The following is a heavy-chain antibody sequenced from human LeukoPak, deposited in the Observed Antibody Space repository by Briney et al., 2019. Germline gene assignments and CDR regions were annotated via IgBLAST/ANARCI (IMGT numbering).Heavy chain of an antibody. CDR3: ARRAAADRCLDY. J-gene: IGHJ4*02. V-gene: IGHV3-11*01. CDR2: ISSGGSTI. CDR1: GFTFSDYY. Sequence: GGSLRLSCAVSGFTFSDYYMSWIRQAPGKGLEWVSYISSGGSTISHADSVKGRFTISRDNAENSLYLQMNSLRAEDTAVYYCARRAAADRCLDYWGQGTLVTVSS. D-gene: IGHD6-13*01.